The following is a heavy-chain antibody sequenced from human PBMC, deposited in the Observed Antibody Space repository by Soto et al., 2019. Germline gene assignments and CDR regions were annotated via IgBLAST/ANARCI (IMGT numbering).Heavy chain of an antibody. D-gene: IGHD3-3*01. CDR1: GYTFTSYG. J-gene: IGHJ4*02. CDR2: ISAYNGNT. Sequence: ASVKVSCKASGYTFTSYGISWVRQAPGQGLEWMGWISAYNGNTNYAQKLQGRVTMTTDTSTSTAYMELRSLRSDDTAVYYCARIAFNYDFWSGYYFDYWGQGTLVTVSS. CDR3: ARIAFNYDFWSGYYFDY. V-gene: IGHV1-18*04.